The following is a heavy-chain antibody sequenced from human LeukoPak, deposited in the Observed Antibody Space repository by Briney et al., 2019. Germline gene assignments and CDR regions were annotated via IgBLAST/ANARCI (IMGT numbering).Heavy chain of an antibody. J-gene: IGHJ5*02. CDR3: ARSQARLGWFDP. D-gene: IGHD6-19*01. CDR2: VFHSGIT. V-gene: IGHV4-34*12. Sequence: PSETLSLTCAVYGGSFSGYCWSWIRQPPGKGLEWIGSVFHSGITYYKPSLKSRVTILVDTSKNQFSLKLTSVTAADTAVYYCARSQARLGWFDPWGQGALVTVSS. CDR1: GGSFSGYC.